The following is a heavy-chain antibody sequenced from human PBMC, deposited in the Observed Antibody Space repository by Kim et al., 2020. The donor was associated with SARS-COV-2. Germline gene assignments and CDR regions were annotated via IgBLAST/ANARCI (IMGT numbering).Heavy chain of an antibody. Sequence: GGSLRLSCTASGFPLRSSDMSWVRQAPGKGLEWVSGFSGTGGNTYYADSVKGRFTISRDNSKNTLYLQMNGLRAEDTAVYFCAKGRGMDVRGQGTTVTVSS. CDR1: GFPLRSSD. CDR2: FSGTGGNT. V-gene: IGHV3-23*01. J-gene: IGHJ6*02. CDR3: AKGRGMDV.